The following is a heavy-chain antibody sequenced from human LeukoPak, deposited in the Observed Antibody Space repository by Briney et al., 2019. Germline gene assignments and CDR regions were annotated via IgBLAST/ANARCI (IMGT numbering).Heavy chain of an antibody. CDR2: IYSSGIT. CDR3: ARQGSGTYLV. Sequence: PSETLSLTCTVSGGSINTYYWGWIRQPPGKGLEWIGYIYSSGITTYNPSLNSRVTISVDTSKNQFSLRLSSVTAADTAVYHCARQGSGTYLVWGQGTLVTVSS. J-gene: IGHJ4*02. CDR1: GGSINTYY. D-gene: IGHD1-26*01. V-gene: IGHV4-59*08.